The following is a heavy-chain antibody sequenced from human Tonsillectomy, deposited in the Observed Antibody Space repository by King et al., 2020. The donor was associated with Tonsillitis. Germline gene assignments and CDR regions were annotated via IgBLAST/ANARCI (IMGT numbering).Heavy chain of an antibody. CDR2: ISSSGSST. Sequence: VQLVESGGGLVKPGRSLRLSCAASGFTFSDYYMGWIRQAPGKGLEWVSYISSSGSSTNYPDSVKGRFTISRDNAKNSLYLQMDSLRAEDTAVYYCARDSTQIQLWALGAFDIWGQGTVVTVSS. CDR3: ARDSTQIQLWALGAFDI. J-gene: IGHJ3*02. D-gene: IGHD5-18*01. CDR1: GFTFSDYY. V-gene: IGHV3-11*05.